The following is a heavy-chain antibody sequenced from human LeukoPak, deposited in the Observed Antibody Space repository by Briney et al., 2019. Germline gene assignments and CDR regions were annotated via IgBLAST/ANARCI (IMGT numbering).Heavy chain of an antibody. D-gene: IGHD3-10*01. Sequence: PSEPLPLTCTVSGGPISSSYWSWIRHPPGKGLEWIGCIYNSGSTKYNPSLKSRVTISEDTSKNQFSLKLSSVTAADTAVYYCARASPGAIYYYGMDVWGQGTTVTVSS. CDR2: IYNSGST. J-gene: IGHJ6*02. CDR3: ARASPGAIYYYGMDV. CDR1: GGPISSSY. V-gene: IGHV4-59*01.